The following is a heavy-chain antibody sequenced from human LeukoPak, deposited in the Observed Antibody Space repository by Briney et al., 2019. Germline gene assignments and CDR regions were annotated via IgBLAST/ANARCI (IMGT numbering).Heavy chain of an antibody. CDR2: IYTSGST. Sequence: SETLSLTCTVSGGSISSYYWSWIRQPPGKGLEWIGYIYTSGSTNCNPSLKSRVTISVDTSKNQFSLKLSSVTAADTAVYYCARRMVVPAAITYMDVWGKGTTVTVSS. CDR1: GGSISSYY. V-gene: IGHV4-4*09. J-gene: IGHJ6*03. CDR3: ARRMVVPAAITYMDV. D-gene: IGHD2-2*02.